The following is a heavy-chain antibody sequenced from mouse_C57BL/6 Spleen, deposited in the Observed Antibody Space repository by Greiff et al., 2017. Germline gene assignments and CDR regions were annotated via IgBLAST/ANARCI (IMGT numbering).Heavy chain of an antibody. CDR2: FHPYNDDT. J-gene: IGHJ3*01. CDR3: AGGDYSNSFAY. CDR1: GYTFTTYP. V-gene: IGHV1-47*01. Sequence: VKVVESGAELVKPGASVKMSCKASGYTFTTYPLEWMKQNHGKSLEWIGNFHPYNDDTKYNEKFKGKATLTVEKSSSTVYLELSRLTSDDSAVYYCAGGDYSNSFAYRGQGTLVTVSA. D-gene: IGHD2-5*01.